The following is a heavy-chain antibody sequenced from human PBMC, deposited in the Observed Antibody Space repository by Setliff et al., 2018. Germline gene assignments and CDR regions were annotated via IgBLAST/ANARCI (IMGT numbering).Heavy chain of an antibody. V-gene: IGHV1-8*01. CDR3: ARAYSSGWYAVYIHYYGMDV. CDR1: GYTFTSYD. J-gene: IGHJ6*02. D-gene: IGHD6-19*01. Sequence: ASVKVSCKASGYTFTSYDINWVRQATGQGLEWMGWMNPNSGNTGYAQKFQGRVTMTRNTSISTAYMELSSLRSEDTAVYYCARAYSSGWYAVYIHYYGMDVWGQGTTVTV. CDR2: MNPNSGNT.